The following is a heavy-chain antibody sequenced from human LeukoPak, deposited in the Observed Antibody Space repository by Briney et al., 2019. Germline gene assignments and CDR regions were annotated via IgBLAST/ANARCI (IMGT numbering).Heavy chain of an antibody. CDR3: VREGFCGVDCPAYFDF. CDR2: IDTAGGT. CDR1: GFNLSSYD. Sequence: GGSLRLSCAASGFNLSSYDMHWVRQTTGKGLEWVSAIDTAGGTYYPGSVEGRFTISRENAQNSFHLQMNSLRDADTAVYYCVREGFCGVDCPAYFDFWGRGTLVTVSS. D-gene: IGHD2-21*02. V-gene: IGHV3-13*04. J-gene: IGHJ2*01.